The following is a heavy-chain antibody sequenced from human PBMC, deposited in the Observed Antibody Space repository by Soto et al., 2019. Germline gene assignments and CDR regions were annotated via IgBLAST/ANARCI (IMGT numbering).Heavy chain of an antibody. CDR3: ARVGCSSTTCQENY. CDR2: ISSSGSTI. Sequence: EVQLLESGGGLVQPGGSLRLSCAASGFTFSSYAMSWVRQAPGKGLEWVSYISSSGSTIYYADSVKGRFTISRDNTKNSLYLQMDSLRAEDTAVYYCARVGCSSTTCQENYWGQGTLVTVSS. J-gene: IGHJ4*02. CDR1: GFTFSSYA. V-gene: IGHV3-48*03. D-gene: IGHD2-2*01.